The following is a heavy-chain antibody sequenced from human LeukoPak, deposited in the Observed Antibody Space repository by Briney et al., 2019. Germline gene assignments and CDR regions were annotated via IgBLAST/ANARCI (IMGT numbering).Heavy chain of an antibody. CDR2: INHGGST. CDR1: GGSFSGHY. Sequence: SETLSLTCAVSGGSFSGHYWNWIRQPPGKGLEWIGEINHGGSTNYNPSLKSRVTISVDTSQNQFSLRLSSVTAADTAVYYCARLSAMVRGPEDIFYFEYWGLGTLVTVSS. CDR3: ARLSAMVRGPEDIFYFEY. D-gene: IGHD3-10*01. J-gene: IGHJ4*02. V-gene: IGHV4-34*01.